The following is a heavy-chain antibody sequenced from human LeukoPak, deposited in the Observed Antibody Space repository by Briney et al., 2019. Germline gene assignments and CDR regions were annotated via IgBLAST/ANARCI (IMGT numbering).Heavy chain of an antibody. CDR2: IYYSGST. Sequence: SETLSLTCTVSGGSFSSYYWSWIRQPPGKGLEWIGYIYYSGSTNYYPSLKSRVTISVDTSKNQFSLKLSSVTAADTAVYYCARAEVLWVGWDIWGQGTMVTVSS. D-gene: IGHD3-10*01. CDR1: GGSFSSYY. J-gene: IGHJ3*02. V-gene: IGHV4-59*01. CDR3: ARAEVLWVGWDI.